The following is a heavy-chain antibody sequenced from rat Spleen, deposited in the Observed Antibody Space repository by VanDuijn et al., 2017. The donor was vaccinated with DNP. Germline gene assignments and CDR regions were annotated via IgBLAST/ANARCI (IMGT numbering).Heavy chain of an antibody. V-gene: IGHV5-7*01. CDR3: ARPDY. CDR2: IGYDGDSN. J-gene: IGHJ2*01. CDR1: GFTFSDYY. Sequence: EVQLVESGGGSVQPGRSLKLSCAASGFTFSDYYMAWVRQTPTEGLAWVAYIGYDGDSNYNGDSVQGRFTISRDNAKNILYLQMDSLRSEDSATYYCARPDYWGQGVMVTVSS.